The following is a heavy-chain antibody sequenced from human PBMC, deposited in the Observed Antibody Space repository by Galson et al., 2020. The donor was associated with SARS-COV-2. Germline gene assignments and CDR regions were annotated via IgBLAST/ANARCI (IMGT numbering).Heavy chain of an antibody. CDR3: ARDMRSSGGGSYFFDS. Sequence: LSLTCTVSGGSIGSGGYYWTWIRQHPGKGLEWIGYSSYSGSTYYNPSLKSRVTISVDTSKNQFSLNLNSVTAADTAVYYCARDMRSSGGGSYFFDSWGQGALVTVSS. J-gene: IGHJ4*02. V-gene: IGHV4-31*03. D-gene: IGHD6-19*01. CDR1: GGSIGSGGYY. CDR2: SSYSGST.